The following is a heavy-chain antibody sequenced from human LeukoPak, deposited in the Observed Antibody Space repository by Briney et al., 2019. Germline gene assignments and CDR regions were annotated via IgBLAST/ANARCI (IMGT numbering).Heavy chain of an antibody. Sequence: SQTLSLTCTVSGGSISSGGYFWSWIRQPAGKGLEWIGRFYASGSTNYNPSLQSRVTISVDRSKNQFSLKLNSVTAADTAVYYCATNYYDSSGYSDYWGQGTLVTVSS. J-gene: IGHJ4*02. CDR2: FYASGST. D-gene: IGHD3-22*01. V-gene: IGHV4-61*02. CDR3: ATNYYDSSGYSDY. CDR1: GGSISSGGYF.